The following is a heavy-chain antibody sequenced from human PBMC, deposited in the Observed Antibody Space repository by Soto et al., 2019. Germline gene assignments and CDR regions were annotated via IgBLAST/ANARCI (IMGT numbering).Heavy chain of an antibody. CDR3: ARALTTFTVVNMPS. CDR1: GYTFTSYD. D-gene: IGHD3-3*01. Sequence: GASVKVSCKASGYTFTSYDINWVRQATGQGLEWMGWMNPNSGNTGYAQKFQGRVTMTRNTSISTAYMELSSLRSEDTAVYYCARALTTFTVVNMPSWRQGPLITVSS. V-gene: IGHV1-8*01. J-gene: IGHJ5*02. CDR2: MNPNSGNT.